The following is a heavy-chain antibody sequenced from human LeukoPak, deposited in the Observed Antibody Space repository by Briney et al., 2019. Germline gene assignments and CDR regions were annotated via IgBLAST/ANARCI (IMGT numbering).Heavy chain of an antibody. V-gene: IGHV3-74*03. CDR2: ISTDGRET. CDR3: AKIDLYSGSDW. CDR1: GITFSSYW. Sequence: GESLRLSCESSGITFSSYWMHGVRQAPGKGLMWVSRISTDGRETMYADSVKGRFTISRDNAKNTLYLQMNSLRVEDTAVYYCAKIDLYSGSDWWGQGTLVTVSS. J-gene: IGHJ4*02. D-gene: IGHD1-26*01.